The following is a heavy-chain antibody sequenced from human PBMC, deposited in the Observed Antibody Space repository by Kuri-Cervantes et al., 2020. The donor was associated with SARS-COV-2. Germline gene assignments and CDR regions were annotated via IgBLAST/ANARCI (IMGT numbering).Heavy chain of an antibody. CDR2: IYYSGST. CDR1: SGSISRSYYY. V-gene: IGHV4-39*07. CDR3: ARGPHCSSTSCNRDY. J-gene: IGHJ4*02. Sequence: SETLSLTCTVSSGSISRSYYYWDWIRQPPGGRLEWIGNIYYSGSTYYNPSLESRVTISVDTSKNQFSLKLSSVTAADTAVYYCARGPHCSSTSCNRDYWGQGTLVTVSS. D-gene: IGHD2-2*01.